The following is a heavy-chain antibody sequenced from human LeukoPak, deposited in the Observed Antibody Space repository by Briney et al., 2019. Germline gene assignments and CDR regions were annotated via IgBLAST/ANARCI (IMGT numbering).Heavy chain of an antibody. V-gene: IGHV3-20*04. CDR2: INWNGGST. D-gene: IGHD4-17*01. CDR1: GFTFDDYG. J-gene: IGHJ4*02. CDR3: ARNNYGDYSPITFDY. Sequence: GGSLRLSCAASGFTFDDYGMSWVRQAPGKGLEWVSGINWNGGSTGYADSVKGRFTISRDNAKNSLYLQMNSLRAEDTALYYCARNNYGDYSPITFDYWGQGTLVTVSS.